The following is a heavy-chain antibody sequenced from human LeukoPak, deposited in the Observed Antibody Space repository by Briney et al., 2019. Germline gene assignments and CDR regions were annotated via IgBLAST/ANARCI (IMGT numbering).Heavy chain of an antibody. J-gene: IGHJ5*02. CDR1: GFTFSTYS. CDR3: AKDTTPPKAGFDP. D-gene: IGHD1-14*01. V-gene: IGHV3-21*01. CDR2: ITGSSSHL. Sequence: GGSLRLSCAASGFTFSTYSMNWVRQAPGKGLEWVSSITGSSSHLYYADSVKGRFTISRDNSKNTLYLQMNSLRAEDTAVYYCAKDTTPPKAGFDPWGQGTLVTVSS.